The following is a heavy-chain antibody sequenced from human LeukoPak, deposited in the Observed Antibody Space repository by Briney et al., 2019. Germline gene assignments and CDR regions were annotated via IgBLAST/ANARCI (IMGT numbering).Heavy chain of an antibody. CDR2: IIPIFGIA. CDR1: GGTFSSYA. V-gene: IGHV1-69*04. D-gene: IGHD3-22*01. J-gene: IGHJ5*02. CDR3: AREVTMIVVVIITGAWFDP. Sequence: ASVKVSCKASGGTFSSYAISWVRQAPGQGLEWMGRIIPIFGIANYAQKFQGRVTITADKSTSTAYMELSSLRSEDTAVYYCAREVTMIVVVIITGAWFDPWGQGTLVTVSS.